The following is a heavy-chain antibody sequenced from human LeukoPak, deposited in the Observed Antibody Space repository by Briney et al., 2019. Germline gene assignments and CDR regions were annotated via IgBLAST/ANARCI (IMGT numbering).Heavy chain of an antibody. CDR2: ISGSGGST. CDR3: AIHLGSGSYYNGSAW. Sequence: GGSLRLSCAASGFTFSSYAMSWVRQAPGKGLEWVSAISGSGGSTYYADSVKGRFTISRDNSKNTLYLQMNSLRAEDTAVYYCAIHLGSGSYYNGSAWWGQGTTVTVSS. D-gene: IGHD3-10*01. CDR1: GFTFSSYA. V-gene: IGHV3-23*01. J-gene: IGHJ6*02.